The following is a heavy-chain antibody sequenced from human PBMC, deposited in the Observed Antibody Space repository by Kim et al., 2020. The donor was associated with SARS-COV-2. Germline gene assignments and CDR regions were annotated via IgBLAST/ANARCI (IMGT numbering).Heavy chain of an antibody. CDR3: TLRFLEWPYYYYYDMDV. J-gene: IGHJ6*02. D-gene: IGHD3-3*01. CDR1: GFTFSSYA. V-gene: IGHV3-23*01. Sequence: GGSLRLSCAASGFTFSSYAMSWVRQAPGKGLEWVSAISGSGGSTYYADSVKGRFTISRDNSKNTLYLQMNSLRAEDTAVYYCTLRFLEWPYYYYYDMDVWGQGTTVTVSS. CDR2: ISGSGGST.